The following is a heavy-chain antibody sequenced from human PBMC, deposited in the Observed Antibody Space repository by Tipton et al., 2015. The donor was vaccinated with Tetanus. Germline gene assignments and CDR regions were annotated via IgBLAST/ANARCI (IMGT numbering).Heavy chain of an antibody. Sequence: LRFSCTVSGGSVRSGDYQWNWIRQPPGKGLEWLAYIFYSGSTNSNYALKSRITISRDTSKNQISLKLTSVTAADTAVYYCARANYNFPKKGPFDSWGQGTLVIVSS. CDR2: IFYSGST. J-gene: IGHJ4*02. D-gene: IGHD3-3*01. V-gene: IGHV4-61*08. CDR1: GGSVRSGDYQ. CDR3: ARANYNFPKKGPFDS.